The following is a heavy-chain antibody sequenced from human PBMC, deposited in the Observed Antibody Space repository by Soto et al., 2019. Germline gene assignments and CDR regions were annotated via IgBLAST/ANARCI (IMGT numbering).Heavy chain of an antibody. CDR1: GYTFSSYG. V-gene: IGHV1-18*01. Sequence: VKVSCRASGYTFSSYGITWVRQAPGQGLEWMGWISPYHGNSKYAQKLQGRVTMTTDTSTSTAYMELRSLTSDDTAVYYCARGVSAATGEIGYWGQGTLVTVSS. J-gene: IGHJ4*02. CDR2: ISPYHGNS. D-gene: IGHD3-16*01. CDR3: ARGVSAATGEIGY.